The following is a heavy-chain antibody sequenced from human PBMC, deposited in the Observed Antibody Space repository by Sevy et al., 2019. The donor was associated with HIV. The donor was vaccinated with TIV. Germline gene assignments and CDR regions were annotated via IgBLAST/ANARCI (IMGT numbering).Heavy chain of an antibody. CDR2: ISGSGGYT. V-gene: IGHV3-23*01. CDR1: GFIFNSYV. Sequence: GGSLRLSCAASGFIFNSYVMSWVRQAPGKGLEWVSSISGSGGYTYYADSVKGRFTIPRDNSNNMLYLQMNSLRAEDTAVYYCEAITTAGRDYWGQGTLVTVSS. CDR3: EAITTAGRDY. D-gene: IGHD1-1*01. J-gene: IGHJ4*02.